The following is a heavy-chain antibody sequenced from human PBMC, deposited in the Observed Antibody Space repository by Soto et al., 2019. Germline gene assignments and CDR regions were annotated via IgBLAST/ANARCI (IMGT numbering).Heavy chain of an antibody. CDR2: INHSGST. CDR3: AWVSGIAARRDVGRLAT. D-gene: IGHD6-6*01. V-gene: IGHV4-34*01. Sequence: SETLPLTSAGPSLSFSGYYWSWIRQPAWKGLEWIGEINHSGSTNYNPSLKSRVTTSVDTSKTQFSLKLRSVTAADTAVYYCAWVSGIAARRDVGRLATGGEGSLVT. J-gene: IGHJ4*02. CDR1: SLSFSGYY.